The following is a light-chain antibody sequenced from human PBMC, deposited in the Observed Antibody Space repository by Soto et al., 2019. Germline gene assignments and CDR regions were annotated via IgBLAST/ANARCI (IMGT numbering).Light chain of an antibody. CDR1: QSLLHSNGYNY. CDR2: LGS. CDR3: MQALQTRT. V-gene: IGKV2-28*01. Sequence: DIVMTQSPLSLPVTPGEPSSISFSSSQSLLHSNGYNYLDWYLQKPGQSPQLLIYLGSYRASGVPDRFSGSGSGTDFTLKISRVEAEDVGVYYCMQALQTRTFGQGTKVDIK. J-gene: IGKJ1*01.